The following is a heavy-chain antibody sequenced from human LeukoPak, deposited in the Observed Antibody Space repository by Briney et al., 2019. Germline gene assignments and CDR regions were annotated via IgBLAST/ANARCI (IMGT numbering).Heavy chain of an antibody. Sequence: GGSLRLSCAASGFTFSSYGMHWVRQAPGKGLEWVAVISYDGSNKYYADSVKGRFTISRDNSKNTLYLQMNSLRAEDTAVYYCAKVVGYYYDSSGYYFDYWGQGTLVTVSS. J-gene: IGHJ4*02. CDR2: ISYDGSNK. V-gene: IGHV3-30*18. CDR1: GFTFSSYG. CDR3: AKVVGYYYDSSGYYFDY. D-gene: IGHD3-22*01.